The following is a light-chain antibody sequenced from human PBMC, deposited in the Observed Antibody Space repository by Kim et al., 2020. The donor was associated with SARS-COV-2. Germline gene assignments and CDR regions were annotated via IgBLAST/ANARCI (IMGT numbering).Light chain of an antibody. CDR3: QQYNSYSPYT. CDR2: KAS. V-gene: IGKV1-5*03. CDR1: QSINTW. J-gene: IGKJ2*01. Sequence: DIQMTQSPSTLSASVGDRVTITCRASQSINTWLAWYQQKPGKAPNLLIYKASSLESGVPSRFSGNGSGTEFTLTISSLQPDDFATYYCQQYNSYSPYTFGQGTKLEI.